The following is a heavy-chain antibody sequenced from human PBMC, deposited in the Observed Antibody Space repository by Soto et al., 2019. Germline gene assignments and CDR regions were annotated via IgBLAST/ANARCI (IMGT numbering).Heavy chain of an antibody. J-gene: IGHJ6*03. CDR3: ASRYFDWFYYMDV. CDR1: GYTFTSYG. CDR2: ISAYNGNT. V-gene: IGHV1-18*01. D-gene: IGHD3-9*01. Sequence: QVQLVQSGAEVKKPGASVKVSCRASGYTFTSYGISWVRQAPGQGLEWMGWISAYNGNTNSAQKLQGRVTMTTDTSTSTANMELRSLRSDDTAVYYCASRYFDWFYYMDVWGKGTTVTVSS.